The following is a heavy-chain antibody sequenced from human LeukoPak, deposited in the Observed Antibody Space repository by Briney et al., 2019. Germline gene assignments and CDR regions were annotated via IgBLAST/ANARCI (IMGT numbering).Heavy chain of an antibody. J-gene: IGHJ3*02. CDR1: GFTFSSYA. CDR2: ISYDGSNK. D-gene: IGHD3-10*01. Sequence: GRSLRLSCAASGFTFSSYAMHWVRQAPGKGLERVAVISYDGSNKYYADSVKGRFTISRDNSRNTLCLQMNSLRAEDTAVYYCARGRFGELYDAFDIWGQGTMVTVSS. V-gene: IGHV3-30-3*01. CDR3: ARGRFGELYDAFDI.